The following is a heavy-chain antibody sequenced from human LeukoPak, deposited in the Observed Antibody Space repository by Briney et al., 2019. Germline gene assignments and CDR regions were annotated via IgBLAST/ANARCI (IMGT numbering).Heavy chain of an antibody. J-gene: IGHJ4*02. CDR1: GGSFSGYY. CDR2: VNHSGST. D-gene: IGHD5-24*01. V-gene: IGHV4-34*01. CDR3: ARPRRRDDYNSDFDY. Sequence: PSETLSLTCAVYGGSFSGYYWSWIRQPPGKGLEWIGEVNHSGSTNYNPSLKSRVTISVDTSKNQFSLKLSSVTAADTAVYYCARPRRRDDYNSDFDYWGQGTLVTVSS.